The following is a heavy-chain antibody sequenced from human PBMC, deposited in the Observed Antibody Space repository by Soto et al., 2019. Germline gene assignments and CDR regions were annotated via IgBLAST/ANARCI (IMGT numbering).Heavy chain of an antibody. CDR1: GFTFNKYA. CDR3: ARDSSADYYYYGMDV. J-gene: IGHJ6*02. D-gene: IGHD6-6*01. CDR2: ISASGGST. V-gene: IGHV3-23*01. Sequence: GGSLRLSCAASGFTFNKYAMTWVRQAPGKGPEWVSGISASGGSTYYADSVKGRFTISRDNSRNTLYLQMNSLRAEDTAVYYCARDSSADYYYYGMDVWGQGTTVTVSS.